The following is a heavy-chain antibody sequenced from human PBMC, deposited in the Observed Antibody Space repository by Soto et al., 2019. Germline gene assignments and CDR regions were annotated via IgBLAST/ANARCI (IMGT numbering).Heavy chain of an antibody. J-gene: IGHJ3*02. V-gene: IGHV3-30*18. D-gene: IGHD4-17*01. CDR1: GFTFSSYG. CDR3: AKDGAVNAFDI. Sequence: GGSLRLSCAASGFTFSSYGMHWVRQAPGKGLEWVAVISYDGSNKYYADSVKGRFTISGDNSKNTLYLQMNSLRAEDTAVYYCAKDGAVNAFDIWGQGTMVTVS. CDR2: ISYDGSNK.